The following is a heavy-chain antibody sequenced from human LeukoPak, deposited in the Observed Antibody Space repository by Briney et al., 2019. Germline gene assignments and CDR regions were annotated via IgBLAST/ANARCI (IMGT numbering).Heavy chain of an antibody. Sequence: PGGSLRLSCAASGFTFSNAWMSWVRQAPGKGLEWVSFIGTSSSTIYYADSVKGRFTISRDNSKNTLYLQMNSLRAEDTAVYYCARGQIAVAGTRYWYFDLWGRGTLVTVSS. CDR2: IGTSSSTI. CDR3: ARGQIAVAGTRYWYFDL. D-gene: IGHD6-19*01. V-gene: IGHV3-48*01. J-gene: IGHJ2*01. CDR1: GFTFSNAW.